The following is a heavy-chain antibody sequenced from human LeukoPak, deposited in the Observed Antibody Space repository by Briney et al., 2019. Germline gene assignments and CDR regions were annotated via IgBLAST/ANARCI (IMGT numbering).Heavy chain of an antibody. J-gene: IGHJ5*02. Sequence: PGASVNVSCKTSGYTFTGYYIHWVRQAPGQGLEWMGWINPNSGGTNYAQNFQGRVTMTRDTSINTAYMELGRLRSDDTAVYYCARSPGLDTAVVNRPWGQGTLITVSS. V-gene: IGHV1-2*02. CDR2: INPNSGGT. CDR3: ARSPGLDTAVVNRP. CDR1: GYTFTGYY. D-gene: IGHD5-18*01.